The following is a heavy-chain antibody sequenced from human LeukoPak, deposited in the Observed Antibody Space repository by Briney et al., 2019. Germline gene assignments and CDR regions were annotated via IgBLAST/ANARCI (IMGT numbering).Heavy chain of an antibody. CDR3: ARDLRYCSSTSCYHRPGY. Sequence: PGGSLRLSCAASGFALSSYAMHWVRQAPGKGLEWVAVISYDGSNKYYADSVKGRFTISRDNSKNTLYLQMNSLRAEDTAVYYCARDLRYCSSTSCYHRPGYWGQGTLVTVSS. CDR1: GFALSSYA. D-gene: IGHD2-2*01. J-gene: IGHJ4*02. CDR2: ISYDGSNK. V-gene: IGHV3-30-3*01.